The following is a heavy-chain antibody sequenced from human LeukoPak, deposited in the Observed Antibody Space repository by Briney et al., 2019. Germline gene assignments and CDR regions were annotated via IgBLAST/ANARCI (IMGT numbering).Heavy chain of an antibody. Sequence: GGSLRLSCEASGFTFSSYWMHWVRQVPGKGLVWVSRINSDGIITNYADSVKGRFTISRDNAKNTLYLQMNSLRVEDTAVYYCARVWLPGWGQGTLVTVS. J-gene: IGHJ4*02. CDR1: GFTFSSYW. CDR3: ARVWLPG. D-gene: IGHD5-12*01. V-gene: IGHV3-74*01. CDR2: INSDGIIT.